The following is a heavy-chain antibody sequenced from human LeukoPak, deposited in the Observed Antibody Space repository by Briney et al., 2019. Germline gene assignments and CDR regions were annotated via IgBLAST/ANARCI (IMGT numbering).Heavy chain of an antibody. Sequence: SETLSLTCAVYGGSFSGYYWSWIRQPPGKGLEWIGEINHSGSTNYNPSLKSRVTISVDTSKNQFSLKLSSVTAADTAVYYCARAGTVELPYYYYYMDVWGKGTTVTVSS. D-gene: IGHD1-7*01. CDR1: GGSFSGYY. CDR2: INHSGST. V-gene: IGHV4-34*01. CDR3: ARAGTVELPYYYYYMDV. J-gene: IGHJ6*03.